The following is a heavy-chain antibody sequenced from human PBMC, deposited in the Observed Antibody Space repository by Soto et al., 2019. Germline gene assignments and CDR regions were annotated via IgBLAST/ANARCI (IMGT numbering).Heavy chain of an antibody. Sequence: PSETLSLTCTVSGGSISSSSYYWGWIRQPPGKGLEWIGSIYYSGSTYYNPSLKSRVTISVDTSKNQFSLKLSSVTAADTAVYYCARKLRLAHFDYWGQGTPVTVSS. V-gene: IGHV4-39*01. CDR3: ARKLRLAHFDY. J-gene: IGHJ4*02. D-gene: IGHD3-3*01. CDR1: GGSISSSSYY. CDR2: IYYSGST.